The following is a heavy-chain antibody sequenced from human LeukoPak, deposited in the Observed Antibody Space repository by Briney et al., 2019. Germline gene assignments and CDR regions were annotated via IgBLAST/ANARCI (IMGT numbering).Heavy chain of an antibody. CDR3: ARRQRADLDY. Sequence: GVSLRLSCAASGFTFSSYAMSWVRQAPGKGLEWVSAISGSGGSTYYADSVKGRFTISRDNSKNTLYLQVNSLRAEDTAVYYCARRQRADLDYWGQGTLVTVSS. V-gene: IGHV3-23*01. D-gene: IGHD1-1*01. CDR1: GFTFSSYA. J-gene: IGHJ4*02. CDR2: ISGSGGST.